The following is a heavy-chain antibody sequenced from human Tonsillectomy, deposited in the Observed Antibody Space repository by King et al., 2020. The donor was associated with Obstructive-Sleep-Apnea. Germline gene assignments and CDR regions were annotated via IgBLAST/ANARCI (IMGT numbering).Heavy chain of an antibody. V-gene: IGHV1-24*01. CDR3: ATDVSDHDAFDI. CDR2: FDPEDGET. CDR1: GYTLTELS. Sequence: QLVQSGAEVRKPGASVKVSCKVSGYTLTELSMHWVQQAPGKGLEWMGGFDPEDGETIYAQKFLGRVTMTEDTSTDTAYMELSSLRSEDTAVYSCATDVSDHDAFDIWGQGTMVTVSS. J-gene: IGHJ3*02. D-gene: IGHD3-10*01.